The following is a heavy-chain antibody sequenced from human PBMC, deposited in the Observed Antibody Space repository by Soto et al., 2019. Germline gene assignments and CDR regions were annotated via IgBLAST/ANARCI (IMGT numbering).Heavy chain of an antibody. V-gene: IGHV4-30-4*01. CDR2: IYHSGST. Sequence: QVQLQESGPGLVKPSQTLSLTCTVSGGSISSGDYYWSWIRQPPGKGLEWIGYIYHSGSTYYNPSPXSXITISVDTSTNQFSLKLSSVTAADTAVYYCARERPDGARLDPWGQGTLVTVSS. D-gene: IGHD6-6*01. CDR1: GGSISSGDYY. CDR3: ARERPDGARLDP. J-gene: IGHJ5*02.